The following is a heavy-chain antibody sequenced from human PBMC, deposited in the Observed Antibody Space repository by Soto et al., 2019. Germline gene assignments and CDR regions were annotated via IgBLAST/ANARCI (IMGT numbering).Heavy chain of an antibody. J-gene: IGHJ6*02. D-gene: IGHD3-3*01. CDR1: GATISSSA. CDR3: AIPAGKDDFLSCYYPYYYYYYGMDV. Sequence: SEKAACKAPGATISSSAINWVRQAPGHRPEWTRGIIPVFAAATYAQKFQGRVTITADESTSTAYMELSSLRSEDAAVYYCAIPAGKDDFLSCYYPYYYYYYGMDVWGQGTSVTVSS. V-gene: IGHV1-69*13. CDR2: IIPVFAAA.